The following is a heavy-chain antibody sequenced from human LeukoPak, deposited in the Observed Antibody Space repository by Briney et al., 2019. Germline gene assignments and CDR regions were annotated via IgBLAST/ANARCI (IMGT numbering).Heavy chain of an antibody. J-gene: IGHJ4*02. V-gene: IGHV3-64*02. Sequence: GGSLRLSWTAPGFTLRIYCMHWVRQAPGKGLEYVSAISGNGDDTYYSDSVKGRFTISRDNSKNTLYLQMGSLSAEDMGVYYCARVVGEGNFDYWGQGTLVTVSS. CDR1: GFTLRIYC. CDR2: ISGNGDDT. D-gene: IGHD1-26*01. CDR3: ARVVGEGNFDY.